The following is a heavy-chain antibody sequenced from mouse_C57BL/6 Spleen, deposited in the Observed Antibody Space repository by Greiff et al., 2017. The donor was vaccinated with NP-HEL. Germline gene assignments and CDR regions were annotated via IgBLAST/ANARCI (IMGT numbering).Heavy chain of an antibody. CDR2: IYPGSGNT. J-gene: IGHJ2*01. D-gene: IGHD2-14*01. CDR1: GYTFTDYY. Sequence: QVQLQQSGAELVRPGASVKLSCKASGYTFTDYYINWVKQRPGQGLEWIARIYPGSGNTYYNEKFKGKATLTAEKSSSTAYMQLSSLTSEDSAVYFCARGGYDEGYFDYWGQGTTLTVSS. V-gene: IGHV1-76*01. CDR3: ARGGYDEGYFDY.